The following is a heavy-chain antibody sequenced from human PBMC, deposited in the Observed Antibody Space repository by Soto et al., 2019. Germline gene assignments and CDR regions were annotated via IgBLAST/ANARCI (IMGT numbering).Heavy chain of an antibody. V-gene: IGHV4-39*01. D-gene: IGHD3-10*01. CDR2: TYYNGNA. Sequence: PSETLSLTCTVSGGSIDRSNYYWDWIRQPPGKGLEWIGTTYYNGNAYYNPSLKSRVTMSIDTSRNQFSLKLNSVTAADTAIFYCARIGNFYGSGSYYDTPFDSWGQGTLVTVSS. CDR3: ARIGNFYGSGSYYDTPFDS. J-gene: IGHJ4*02. CDR1: GGSIDRSNYY.